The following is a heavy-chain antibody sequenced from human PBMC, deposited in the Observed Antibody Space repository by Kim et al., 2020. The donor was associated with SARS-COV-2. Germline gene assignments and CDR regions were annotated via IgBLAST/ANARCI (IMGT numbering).Heavy chain of an antibody. CDR3: AKGRLYGKAAMVRGVLDY. D-gene: IGHD3-10*01. CDR1: GFTFSSYA. J-gene: IGHJ4*02. CDR2: ISGSGGST. Sequence: GGSLRLSCAASGFTFSSYAMSWVRQAPGKGLEWVSAISGSGGSTYYADSVKGRFTISRDNSKNTLYLQMNSLRAEDTAVYYCAKGRLYGKAAMVRGVLDYWGQGTLVTVSS. V-gene: IGHV3-23*01.